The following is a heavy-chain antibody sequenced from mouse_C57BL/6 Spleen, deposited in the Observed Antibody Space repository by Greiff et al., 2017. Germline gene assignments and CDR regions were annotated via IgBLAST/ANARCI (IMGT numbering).Heavy chain of an antibody. V-gene: IGHV1-85*01. CDR2: IYPRDGST. J-gene: IGHJ3*01. CDR3: ARSGDYYGNPWFAY. CDR1: GYTFTSYD. D-gene: IGHD2-1*01. Sequence: QVQLQQSGPELVKPGASVKLSCKASGYTFTSYDINWVKQRPGQGLEWIGWIYPRDGSTKYNEKFKGKATLTVDTSSSTAYMELHSLTSEDSAVYFCARSGDYYGNPWFAYWGQGTLVTVSA.